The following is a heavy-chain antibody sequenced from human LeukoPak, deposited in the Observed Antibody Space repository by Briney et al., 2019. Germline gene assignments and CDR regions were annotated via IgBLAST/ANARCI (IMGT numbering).Heavy chain of an antibody. CDR2: FDPEDGET. J-gene: IGHJ4*02. Sequence: ALVKVSCKVSGYTLTELSMHSVRQAPGKGLEWMGGFDPEDGETIYAQEFQGRVTMTEDTPTDTAYMELSSLRSEDTAVYYCATFSAIVGPFDYWGQGTLVTVSS. D-gene: IGHD1-26*01. CDR1: GYTLTELS. V-gene: IGHV1-24*01. CDR3: ATFSAIVGPFDY.